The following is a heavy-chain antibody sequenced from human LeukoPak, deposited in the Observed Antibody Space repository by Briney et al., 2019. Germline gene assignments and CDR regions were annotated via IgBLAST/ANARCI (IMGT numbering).Heavy chain of an antibody. D-gene: IGHD6-13*01. Sequence: GGSLRLSCAASGFTFSSYAMSWVRQAPGKGLEWVSAISGSGGSTYYADSVKGRFTISRDNSKNTLYLQMNSLRAEDTAVYYCAKPGSWYVYYYYMDVWGKGTTVTVSS. CDR2: ISGSGGST. J-gene: IGHJ6*03. CDR3: AKPGSWYVYYYYMDV. V-gene: IGHV3-23*01. CDR1: GFTFSSYA.